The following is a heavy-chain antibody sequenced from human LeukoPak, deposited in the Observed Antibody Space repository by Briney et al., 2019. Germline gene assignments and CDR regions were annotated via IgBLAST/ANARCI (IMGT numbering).Heavy chain of an antibody. CDR2: INPNSGGT. V-gene: IGHV1-2*04. CDR1: GYTFTGYY. Sequence: ASVNVSCKASGYTFTGYYMHWVRQAPGQGLEWMGWINPNSGGTNYAQKFQGWVTMTRDTSISTAYMELSRLRSDDTAVYYCAKDQGARYYDILTGYYFDYWGQGTLVTVSS. D-gene: IGHD3-9*01. CDR3: AKDQGARYYDILTGYYFDY. J-gene: IGHJ4*02.